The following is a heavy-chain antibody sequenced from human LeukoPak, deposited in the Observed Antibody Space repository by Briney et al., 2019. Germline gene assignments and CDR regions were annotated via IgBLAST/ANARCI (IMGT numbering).Heavy chain of an antibody. D-gene: IGHD6-19*01. CDR3: ARDRGGGWLHDAFDI. Sequence: GGSLRLSCAASGFTFSSYAMSWVRQAPGKGLEWVSAICSVGFTSYSAHSVRGRFTISRDNSKNTLYLQMDSLRAEATAVYYCARDRGGGWLHDAFDIWGQGTTVTVSS. V-gene: IGHV3-23*01. CDR2: ICSVGFTS. J-gene: IGHJ3*02. CDR1: GFTFSSYA.